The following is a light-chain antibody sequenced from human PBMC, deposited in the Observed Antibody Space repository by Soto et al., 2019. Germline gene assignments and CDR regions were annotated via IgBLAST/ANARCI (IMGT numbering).Light chain of an antibody. CDR3: QQYNSYSLT. J-gene: IGKJ4*01. Sequence: DIPMTQSPSTLSASVGDRVTIPCRASQSISSLLAWYQQKPGKAPKLLIYDASSLESGVPSRFSGSGSGTEFALTISSLQPDDFASYYCQQYNSYSLTFGGGTKVDIK. V-gene: IGKV1-5*01. CDR1: QSISSL. CDR2: DAS.